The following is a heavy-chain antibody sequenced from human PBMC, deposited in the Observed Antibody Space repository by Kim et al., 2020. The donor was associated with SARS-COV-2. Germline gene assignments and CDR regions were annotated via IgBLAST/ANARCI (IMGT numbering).Heavy chain of an antibody. V-gene: IGHV4-59*01. Sequence: TSNPSLKSRGTISLDTSKHQFSLKLSSVTAADTAMYYCARDSGWLQPIDSWGQGTLVTVSS. CDR3: ARDSGWLQPIDS. D-gene: IGHD6-19*01. J-gene: IGHJ4*02.